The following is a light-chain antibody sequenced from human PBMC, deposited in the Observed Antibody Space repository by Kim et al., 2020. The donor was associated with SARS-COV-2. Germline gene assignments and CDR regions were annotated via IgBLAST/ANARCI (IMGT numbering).Light chain of an antibody. CDR2: DGN. CDR3: QSYDSSSWV. CDR1: RGSSAGKC. V-gene: IGLV6-57*03. Sequence: GKTGTIACTRRRGSSAGKCVQWYHQRPRRAPTTVIYDGNQRPPGVPGRFSGSINSAGNAASLTISGQKAEDAADYCCQSYDSSSWVFGGGTQLTVL. J-gene: IGLJ3*02.